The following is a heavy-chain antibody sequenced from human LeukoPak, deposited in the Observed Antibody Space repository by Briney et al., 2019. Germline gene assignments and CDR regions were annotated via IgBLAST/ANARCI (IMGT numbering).Heavy chain of an antibody. CDR2: IYYSGST. CDR3: ARQLRREAVAGHIQPFDY. D-gene: IGHD6-19*01. V-gene: IGHV4-61*05. J-gene: IGHJ4*02. CDR1: GCSITSISYY. Sequence: SETLSLTCTVSGCSITSISYYWNCIRQPPGKGLEWIGYIYYSGSTNYNPSIKSRVTISVDTSKNKFSLKLSSVTAADTAVYFCARQLRREAVAGHIQPFDYWGQGTLVTVSS.